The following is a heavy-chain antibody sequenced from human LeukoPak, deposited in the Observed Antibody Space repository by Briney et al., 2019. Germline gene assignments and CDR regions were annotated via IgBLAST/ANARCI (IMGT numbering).Heavy chain of an antibody. CDR1: GYTFTSYY. Sequence: ASVKVSCKASGYTFTSYYMHWVRQAPGQGLEWMGIVNPSGGSTSYAQKFQGRVTMTRDTSTSTVYMELSSLRSEDTAVYYCARVYGDYNWFDPWGQGTLVTVSS. CDR3: ARVYGDYNWFDP. V-gene: IGHV1-46*01. CDR2: VNPSGGST. D-gene: IGHD2-21*02. J-gene: IGHJ5*02.